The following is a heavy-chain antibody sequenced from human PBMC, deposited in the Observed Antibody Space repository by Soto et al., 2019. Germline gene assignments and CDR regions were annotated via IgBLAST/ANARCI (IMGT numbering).Heavy chain of an antibody. CDR3: ARAIGGYCT. J-gene: IGHJ5*02. CDR2: INTGNGNT. Sequence: QVQLVQSGAEVKKPGASVKVSCKASGITSTTYAIHWVRQAPGQGLEWMGWINTGNGNTRYSQRFLGRVSLTTDTAASTASIGLSSLTSIDAAVYCCARAIGGYCTWGQGTLMTVSS. CDR1: GITSTTYA. V-gene: IGHV1-3*04. D-gene: IGHD5-12*01.